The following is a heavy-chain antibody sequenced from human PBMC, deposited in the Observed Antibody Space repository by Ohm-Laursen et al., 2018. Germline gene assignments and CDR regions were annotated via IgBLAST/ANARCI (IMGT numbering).Heavy chain of an antibody. V-gene: IGHV4-34*01. CDR3: ARDLGFAAPMDV. J-gene: IGHJ6*02. CDR1: GGSFSGYY. CDR2: INHSGST. D-gene: IGHD7-27*01. Sequence: PSETLSLTCAVYGGSFSGYYRSWIRQPPGKGLEWIGEINHSGSTNYNPSLKSRVTISVDTSKNQFSLKLSSVTAADTAVYYCARDLGFAAPMDVWGQGTTVTVSS.